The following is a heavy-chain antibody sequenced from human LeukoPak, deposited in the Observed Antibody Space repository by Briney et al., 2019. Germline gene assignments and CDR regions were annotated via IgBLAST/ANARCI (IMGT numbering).Heavy chain of an antibody. CDR1: GASISSYY. V-gene: IGHV4-59*01. CDR3: ARAFSYGGKDNYGMDV. Sequence: SETLSLTCTVSGASISSYYWSWIRLPPGKGLQWIGHIYYTGSTNYHPSLKSRVTISVDTSKNQFSLKLSSVTAADTAVCYCARAFSYGGKDNYGMDVWGQGTTVTVSS. D-gene: IGHD4-23*01. CDR2: IYYTGST. J-gene: IGHJ6*02.